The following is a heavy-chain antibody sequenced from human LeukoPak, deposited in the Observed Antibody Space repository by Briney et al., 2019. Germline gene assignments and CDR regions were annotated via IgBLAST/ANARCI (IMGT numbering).Heavy chain of an antibody. CDR2: TRYDKSNI. CDR3: AKGSSSHQYSFDY. CDR1: GFIFTSYG. D-gene: IGHD6-13*01. J-gene: IGHJ4*02. Sequence: PGGSLRLSCAASGFIFTSYGMHWVRQAPGKGLEWVALTRYDKSNIYYADSVKGRFTISRDNSKNTLYLQMNSLRPEDTAVYYCAKGSSSHQYSFDYWGQGTLVTVSS. V-gene: IGHV3-30*02.